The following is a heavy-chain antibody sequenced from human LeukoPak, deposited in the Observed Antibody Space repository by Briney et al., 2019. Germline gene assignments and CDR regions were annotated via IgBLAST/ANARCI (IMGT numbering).Heavy chain of an antibody. CDR1: GYSISSGYY. V-gene: IGHV4-38-2*02. J-gene: IGHJ4*02. CDR2: IYHSGRT. Sequence: PSETLSLTCTVSGYSISSGYYWGWIRQPPGKGLEWIGSIYHSGRTFYNPSLKSRVTISVDTSKNQFSLKLTSVTAADTAVYYCARTRYYYNSRSYGAPYYFDYWGQGTLVTVSS. CDR3: ARTRYYYNSRSYGAPYYFDY. D-gene: IGHD3-10*01.